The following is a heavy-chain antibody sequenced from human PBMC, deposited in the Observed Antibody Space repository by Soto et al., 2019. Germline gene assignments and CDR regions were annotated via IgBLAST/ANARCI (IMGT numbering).Heavy chain of an antibody. J-gene: IGHJ6*02. D-gene: IGHD1-7*01. CDR1: GFAVSSNY. Sequence: EVQLVESGGDLVQPGGSLRLSCAASGFAVSSNYMTWVRQAPGKGLEWVSVIHSGGDTHYADSVRGRFTISRDNSKNTRYLQMNSLRAEDTAVYYCARSRTGTTYGGMDVWGQGTTVTVSS. V-gene: IGHV3-66*01. CDR3: ARSRTGTTYGGMDV. CDR2: IHSGGDT.